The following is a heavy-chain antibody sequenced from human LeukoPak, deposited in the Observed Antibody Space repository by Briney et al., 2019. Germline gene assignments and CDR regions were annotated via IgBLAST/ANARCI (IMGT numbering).Heavy chain of an antibody. V-gene: IGHV3-23*01. CDR1: GFTFSSYA. J-gene: IGHJ1*01. D-gene: IGHD6-19*01. CDR2: ITNSGGTT. CDR3: AKGLAAEYLQY. Sequence: PGGSLRLSCAASGFTFSSYAMSWVRQAPGKGLEWASAITNSGGTTYYADSVKGRFTISRDNSKNTLYLQMNSLRAEDTAVYYCAKGLAAEYLQYWGQGALVTVSS.